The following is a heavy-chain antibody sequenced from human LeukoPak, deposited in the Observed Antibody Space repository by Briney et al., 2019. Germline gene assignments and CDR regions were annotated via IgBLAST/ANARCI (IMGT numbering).Heavy chain of an antibody. CDR2: INPNSGGA. J-gene: IGHJ5*02. CDR1: GYFFTDYY. Sequence: GASVKVSCKASGYFFTDYYMHWVRQTPGQGLERMGWINPNSGGADYAQKFQGRVTMTRDTSIDTAYMELSRLRSDDTAVYFCAGAFEGFDITGTNSWFGPWGQGTLVTVSS. D-gene: IGHD1-7*01. CDR3: AGAFEGFDITGTNSWFGP. V-gene: IGHV1-2*02.